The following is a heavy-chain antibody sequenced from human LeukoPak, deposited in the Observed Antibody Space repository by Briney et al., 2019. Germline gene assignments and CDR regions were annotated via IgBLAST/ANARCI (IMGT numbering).Heavy chain of an antibody. Sequence: ASVKVSCKASGGTFSSYAISWVRQAPGQGLEWMGGIIPIFGTANYAQKFQGRVTITTDESTSTAYMELSSLRSEDTAVYYCARGPQSIAARPGGYYMDVWGKGTTVTVSS. V-gene: IGHV1-69*05. CDR3: ARGPQSIAARPGGYYMDV. D-gene: IGHD6-6*01. J-gene: IGHJ6*03. CDR1: GGTFSSYA. CDR2: IIPIFGTA.